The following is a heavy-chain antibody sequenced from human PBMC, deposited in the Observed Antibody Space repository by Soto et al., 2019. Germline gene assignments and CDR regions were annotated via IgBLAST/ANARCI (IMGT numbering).Heavy chain of an antibody. CDR3: ARDLATGIVGALDAFDI. D-gene: IGHD1-26*01. J-gene: IGHJ3*02. CDR2: IIPILGIA. CDR1: GGTFSSYT. V-gene: IGHV1-69*08. Sequence: QVQLVQSGAEVKKPGSSVKVSCKASGGTFSSYTISWVRQAPGQGLEWMGRIIPILGIANYAQKFQGRVTITADKSTSTAYMELSSLRSEDTAVYYCARDLATGIVGALDAFDIWGQGTMVTVSS.